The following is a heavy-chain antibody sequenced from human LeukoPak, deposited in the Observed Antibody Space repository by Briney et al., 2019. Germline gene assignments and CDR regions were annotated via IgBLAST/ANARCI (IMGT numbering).Heavy chain of an antibody. D-gene: IGHD4-11*01. CDR2: IYYSGST. V-gene: IGHV4-59*08. Sequence: SETLSLTCTVSGGSISSYYWSWIRQPPGKGLEWIGYIYYSGSTYYNPSLKSRVTISVDTSKNQFSLKLSSVTAADTAVYYCARGDDYSNYSSFGGFDYWGQGTLATVSS. CDR3: ARGDDYSNYSSFGGFDY. J-gene: IGHJ4*02. CDR1: GGSISSYY.